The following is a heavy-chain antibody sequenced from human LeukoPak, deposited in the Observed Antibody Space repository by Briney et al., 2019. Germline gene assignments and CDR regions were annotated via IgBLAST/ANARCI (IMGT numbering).Heavy chain of an antibody. CDR1: GFTFSTYS. CDR3: ARGVWFGESNNWFDP. V-gene: IGHV3-21*01. D-gene: IGHD3-10*01. J-gene: IGHJ5*02. Sequence: GGSLRLSCAASGFTFSTYSMNWVRQAPGKGLEWVSSISSNNRYIYYADSVKGRFTISRDNSKNTLYLQMNSLRAEDTAVYYCARGVWFGESNNWFDPWGQGTLVTVSS. CDR2: ISSNNRYI.